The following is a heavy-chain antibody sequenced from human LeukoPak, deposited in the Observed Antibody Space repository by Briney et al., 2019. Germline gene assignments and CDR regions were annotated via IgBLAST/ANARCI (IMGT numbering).Heavy chain of an antibody. CDR3: AKARSGTSWAFDI. CDR2: MRFDGKNE. V-gene: IGHV3-30*02. D-gene: IGHD1-7*01. J-gene: IGHJ3*02. Sequence: PGGSLRLSCAASGFIFSNYGMHWVRQAPGKGLEWVAFMRFDGKNEYYTDSVKGRFTISRDNSKNTLFLQMNSLRPEDTAAYFCAKARSGTSWAFDIWGQGTMVTVS. CDR1: GFIFSNYG.